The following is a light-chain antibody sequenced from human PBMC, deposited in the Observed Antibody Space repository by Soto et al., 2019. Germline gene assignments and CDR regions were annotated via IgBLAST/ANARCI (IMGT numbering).Light chain of an antibody. CDR1: QIVSSSF. J-gene: IGKJ1*01. CDR2: GVS. CDR3: QQYDKSPWT. V-gene: IGKV3-20*01. Sequence: EVVLTQSTGTLSLSPGERATLSCGASQIVSSSFLAWYQQKPGQAPRLLIHGVSNKATGIPDRFSGSGSGTYFTLTISRLETEGFAVYYCQQYDKSPWTFGQGTKVESK.